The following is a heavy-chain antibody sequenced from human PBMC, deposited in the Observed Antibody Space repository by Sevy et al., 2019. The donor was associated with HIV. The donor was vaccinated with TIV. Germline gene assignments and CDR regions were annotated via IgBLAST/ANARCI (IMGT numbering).Heavy chain of an antibody. CDR2: IWYDGSDT. CDR3: ASDILTGSDF. CDR1: GFTFSSYG. Sequence: GSLRLSGAASGFTFSSYGMHWVRQAPGKGLEWVAFIWYDGSDTYYADSVKGRFNISRDNSKNTLYLQMNSLRTEDTAIYYCASDILTGSDFWGQGTLVTVS. V-gene: IGHV3-30*02. J-gene: IGHJ4*02. D-gene: IGHD3-9*01.